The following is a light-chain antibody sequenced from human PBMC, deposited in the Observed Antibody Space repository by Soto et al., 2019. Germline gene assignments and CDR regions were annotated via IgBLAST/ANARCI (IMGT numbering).Light chain of an antibody. J-gene: IGLJ1*01. CDR1: SSDVGAYNF. CDR2: NVY. CDR3: SAYTVSRTYV. Sequence: SALTRPASVSGSPGQSITISCTGTSSDVGAYNFVSWHQQHPGKAPKLMIYNVYDRPSGISYRFSGSKSGNTASLTISGLQGEDEADYYCSAYTVSRTYVFGTGTKLTVL. V-gene: IGLV2-14*03.